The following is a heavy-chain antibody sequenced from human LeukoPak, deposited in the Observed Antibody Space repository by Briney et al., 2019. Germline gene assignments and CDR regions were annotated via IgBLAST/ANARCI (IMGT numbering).Heavy chain of an antibody. J-gene: IGHJ4*02. CDR3: ARVRYSGWNPEY. V-gene: IGHV3-7*01. CDR2: ISQGGSVK. Sequence: GGSLRLSCAASGFTFRSYWMSWVRQAPGKGLEWVANISQGGSVKYYVDSVKGRFTISRDDAKNSLYVQMNSLRDEDTAVYYCARVRYSGWNPEYWGQGTLVTVSS. D-gene: IGHD1-26*01. CDR1: GFTFRSYW.